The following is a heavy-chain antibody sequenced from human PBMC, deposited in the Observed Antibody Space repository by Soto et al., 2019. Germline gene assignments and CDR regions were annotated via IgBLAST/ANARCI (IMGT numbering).Heavy chain of an antibody. Sequence: EVQLEESGGGLDQPGGSLRLSCTASELTVNCKYMSWVRQAPGKGLEWVSVIYGGGTRYYAESVKGRFIISSDNSKSTVYLQMNSLRAEDTGIYYCATSPADRGWFSYFNYWGQGTLVTVSS. CDR2: IYGGGTR. CDR1: ELTVNCKY. CDR3: ATSPADRGWFSYFNY. D-gene: IGHD3-10*01. V-gene: IGHV3-66*01. J-gene: IGHJ4*02.